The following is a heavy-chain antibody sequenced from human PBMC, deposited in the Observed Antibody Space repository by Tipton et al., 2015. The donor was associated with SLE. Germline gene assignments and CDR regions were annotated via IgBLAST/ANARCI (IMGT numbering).Heavy chain of an antibody. CDR3: GSVEMAMINLSQWYYYMDV. Sequence: QLVQSGAEVENPGSSVKVSCKASGGTFSGYVVSWVRQAPGQGLEWMGGIIPLFDTTNYAQSFQGRVTLTTDESMTTVHMELTSLRSEDTAVYYCGSVEMAMINLSQWYYYMDVWGTGTTVTVSS. CDR2: IIPLFDTT. V-gene: IGHV1-69*05. CDR1: GGTFSGYV. J-gene: IGHJ6*03. D-gene: IGHD5-12*01.